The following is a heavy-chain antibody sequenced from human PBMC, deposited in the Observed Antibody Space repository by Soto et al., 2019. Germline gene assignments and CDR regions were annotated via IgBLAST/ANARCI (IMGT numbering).Heavy chain of an antibody. CDR2: ISYDGSNK. J-gene: IGHJ4*02. CDR1: GFTFSSYA. CDR3: ARDLDYDFWSGYYTGLDY. D-gene: IGHD3-3*01. Sequence: QVQLVESGGGVVQPGRSLRHSCAASGFTFSSYAMHWVRQAPGKGLEWVAVISYDGSNKYYADSVKGRFTISRDNSKNTLYLQMNSLRAEDTAVYYCARDLDYDFWSGYYTGLDYWGQGTLVTVSS. V-gene: IGHV3-30-3*01.